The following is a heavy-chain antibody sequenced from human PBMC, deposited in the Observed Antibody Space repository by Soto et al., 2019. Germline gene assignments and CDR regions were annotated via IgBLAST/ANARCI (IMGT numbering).Heavy chain of an antibody. CDR1: GVTFSGYG. CDR3: ANEQGRVAAALVY. J-gene: IGHJ4*02. Sequence: EVQLLESGGDLVQRGGSLILSCAASGVTFSGYGMSWVRQAPGKGLEWVSSITSSGSNTYYVDSVKGRFTISRDNSKNTLYLQIKRPTVADPALYYCANEQGRVAAALVYWVQGTMLTVS. V-gene: IGHV3-23*05. CDR2: ITSSGSNT. D-gene: IGHD6-13*01.